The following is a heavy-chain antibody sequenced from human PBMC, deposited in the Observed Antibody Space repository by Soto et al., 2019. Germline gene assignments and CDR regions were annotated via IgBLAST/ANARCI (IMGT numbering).Heavy chain of an antibody. V-gene: IGHV4-30-4*01. J-gene: IGHJ4*02. Sequence: PSETLSLTCTVSGGSISSGDYYWSWIRQPPGKGLEWIGYIYYSGSTYYNPSLKSRVTISVDTSKNQFSLKLSSVTAADTAVYYCARADLTYCSGGSCYSYYFDYWGQGTLVTVSS. D-gene: IGHD2-15*01. CDR1: GGSISSGDYY. CDR2: IYYSGST. CDR3: ARADLTYCSGGSCYSYYFDY.